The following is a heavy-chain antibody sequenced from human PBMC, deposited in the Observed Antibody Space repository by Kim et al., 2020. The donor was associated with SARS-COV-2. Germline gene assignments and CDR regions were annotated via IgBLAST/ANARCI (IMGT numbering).Heavy chain of an antibody. CDR1: GFTFSTYW. CDR2: IKRDGSFI. J-gene: IGHJ6*02. CDR3: TRAYEMDV. Sequence: GGSLRLSCAASGFTFSTYWMHWVRQAPGKGLVWVSSIKRDGSFIKYADSVKGRFTISRDNAENTLSLQMYSLRAEDTGVYYCTRAYEMDVWGQGTTVTVSS. V-gene: IGHV3-74*03.